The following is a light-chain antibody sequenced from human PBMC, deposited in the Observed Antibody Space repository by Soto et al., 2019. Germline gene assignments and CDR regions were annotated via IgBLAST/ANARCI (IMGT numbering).Light chain of an antibody. J-gene: IGKJ4*01. CDR2: DAS. Sequence: DIQMTQSPSSLSASVGDRVTITCQASQDISNYLNWYQQKPGKAPKLLIYDASNLETGVPSRFSGSVSGTDFTCTISGLQPEDTATYYCQQYENPLLTFGGGTKVEIK. V-gene: IGKV1-33*01. CDR3: QQYENPLLT. CDR1: QDISNY.